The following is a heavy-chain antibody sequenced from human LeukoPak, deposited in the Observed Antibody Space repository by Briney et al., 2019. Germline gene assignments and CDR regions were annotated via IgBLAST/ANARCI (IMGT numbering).Heavy chain of an antibody. J-gene: IGHJ3*02. CDR2: IYYSGST. D-gene: IGHD3-10*01. V-gene: IGHV4-59*08. Sequence: TSETLSLTCTVSNGSINNYYWSWIRQTTGKGLEWIGFIYYSGSTNYNPSLKSRVTMSVDTSKNQFSLKLSSVTASDTAVYFCARQRSYYDAFDIWGQGTMVTVSS. CDR3: ARQRSYYDAFDI. CDR1: NGSINNYY.